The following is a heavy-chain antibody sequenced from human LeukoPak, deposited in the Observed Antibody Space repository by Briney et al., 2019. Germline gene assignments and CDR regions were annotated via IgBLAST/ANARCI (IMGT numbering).Heavy chain of an antibody. CDR1: GYTFTGYY. Sequence: ASVKVSCKXSGYTFTGYYIHWLRQAPGQGLEWMGWIYPNSGGPYYSQKFQGRVTMTRDTSISTAYMELSMLISDDTAVYYCARKGEVYGDYDYWGQGTLVTVSS. D-gene: IGHD4-17*01. V-gene: IGHV1-2*02. CDR3: ARKGEVYGDYDY. CDR2: IYPNSGGP. J-gene: IGHJ4*02.